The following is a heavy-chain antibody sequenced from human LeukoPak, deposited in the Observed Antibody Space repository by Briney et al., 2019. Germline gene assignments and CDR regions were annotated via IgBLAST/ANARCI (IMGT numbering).Heavy chain of an antibody. Sequence: GGSLRLSCAASGCTFSSYAMGWVHQAPGKGLEWVSAISGSGGSTYYADSVKGRFTISRDNSKNTLYLQMNSLRAADTAVYYCAKSRPDYGDYGGYWGQGTLVTVSS. CDR2: ISGSGGST. J-gene: IGHJ4*02. CDR1: GCTFSSYA. V-gene: IGHV3-23*01. D-gene: IGHD4-17*01. CDR3: AKSRPDYGDYGGY.